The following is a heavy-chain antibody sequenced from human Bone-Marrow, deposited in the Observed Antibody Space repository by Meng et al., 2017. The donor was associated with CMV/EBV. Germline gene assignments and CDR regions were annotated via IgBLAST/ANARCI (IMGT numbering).Heavy chain of an antibody. D-gene: IGHD4-23*01. Sequence: GGSLRLSCAASGFTFSSYWMSWVRQAPGKGLEWVANIKQDGSEKYYVDSVKGRFTISRDNAKNSLYLQMNSLRAEDTAVYYCARDMGVRMTTGVTDLGGIDYWGQGTLVTVSS. V-gene: IGHV3-7*01. J-gene: IGHJ4*02. CDR3: ARDMGVRMTTGVTDLGGIDY. CDR2: IKQDGSEK. CDR1: GFTFSSYW.